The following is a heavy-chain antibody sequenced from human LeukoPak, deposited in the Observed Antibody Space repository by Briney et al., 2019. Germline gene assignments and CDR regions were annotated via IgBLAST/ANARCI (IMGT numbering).Heavy chain of an antibody. CDR3: ARGGSGSY. J-gene: IGHJ4*02. Sequence: GGSLRLSCAASGFTLSSYWMSWVRQAPGKGLEWVANIKQDGSEEYYVDSVKGRFTISRDNAKNSLYLQMNSLRAEDTAVYYCARGGSGSYWGQGTLVTVSS. V-gene: IGHV3-7*01. CDR2: IKQDGSEE. CDR1: GFTLSSYW. D-gene: IGHD1-26*01.